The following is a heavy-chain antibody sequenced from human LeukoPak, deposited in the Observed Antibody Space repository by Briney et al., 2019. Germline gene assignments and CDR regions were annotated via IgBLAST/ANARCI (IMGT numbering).Heavy chain of an antibody. J-gene: IGHJ3*02. CDR3: ATDHRNLDAFDI. D-gene: IGHD1-14*01. CDR2: IYSGDST. Sequence: GGSLRLSCAASGLSVSTNSMSWVRQAPGKGLEWVSVIYSGDSTYYGDSVKGRFTISSDKSKNTVYLQMNSLRAEDTAVYYCATDHRNLDAFDIWGQGTMVTVSS. CDR1: GLSVSTNS. V-gene: IGHV3-66*01.